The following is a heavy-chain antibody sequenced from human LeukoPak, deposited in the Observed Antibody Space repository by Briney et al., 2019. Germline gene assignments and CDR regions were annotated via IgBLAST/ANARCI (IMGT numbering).Heavy chain of an antibody. Sequence: GGSLRLSCAASGFIFSSYAMTWVRQAPGKGLEWVSVVSNSGGSADYADSVKGRFTISRDNSKNTLYLQMNSLRAEDTAVYYCARGGYYDSSGYFPFDYWGQGTLVTVSS. D-gene: IGHD3-22*01. V-gene: IGHV3-23*01. J-gene: IGHJ4*02. CDR2: VSNSGGSA. CDR3: ARGGYYDSSGYFPFDY. CDR1: GFIFSSYA.